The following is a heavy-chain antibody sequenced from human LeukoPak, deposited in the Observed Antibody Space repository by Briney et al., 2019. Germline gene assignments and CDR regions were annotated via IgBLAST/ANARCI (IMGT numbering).Heavy chain of an antibody. Sequence: GGSLRLSCAASGFTFSTYWMSWVRQAPGKGLEWVANIKQDGSEKYYVDSVKGRFTISRDNAKNSLYLQMNSLRAEDTAVYYCERDQWWQFIAVAITSYFDYWGQGTLVTVSS. J-gene: IGHJ4*02. V-gene: IGHV3-7*01. CDR2: IKQDGSEK. CDR3: ERDQWWQFIAVAITSYFDY. CDR1: GFTFSTYW. D-gene: IGHD6-19*01.